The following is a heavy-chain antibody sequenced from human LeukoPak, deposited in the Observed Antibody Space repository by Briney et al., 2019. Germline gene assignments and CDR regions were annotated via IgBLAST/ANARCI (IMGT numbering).Heavy chain of an antibody. CDR3: RRQGCTASYYFLDH. CDR2: IYTTAAT. CDR1: SGSISSYY. V-gene: IGHV4-4*07. D-gene: IGHD1-26*01. Sequence: PFQSPSLSSTLSSGSISSYYCGWVRQPPRKGPEWIGRIYTTAATQYNPSLKSRVNMSVDTSTNQFTLTLRSMTAADTAVYYCRRQGCTASYYFLDHWSQGTLVAVS. J-gene: IGHJ4*02.